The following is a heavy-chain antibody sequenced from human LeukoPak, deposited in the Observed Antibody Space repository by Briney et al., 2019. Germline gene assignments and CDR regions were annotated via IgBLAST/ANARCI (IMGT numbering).Heavy chain of an antibody. Sequence: SVKVSCKASGGTFSSYAISWVRQAPGQGLEWMGGIIPIFGTANYAQKFQGRVTITADKSTSTAYMELSSLRSEDTAVYYCARTYYDSSGDAFDIWGQGTMVTVSS. V-gene: IGHV1-69*06. D-gene: IGHD3-22*01. J-gene: IGHJ3*02. CDR1: GGTFSSYA. CDR3: ARTYYDSSGDAFDI. CDR2: IIPIFGTA.